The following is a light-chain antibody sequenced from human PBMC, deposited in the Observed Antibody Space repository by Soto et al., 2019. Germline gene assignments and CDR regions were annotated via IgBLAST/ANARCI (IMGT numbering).Light chain of an antibody. J-gene: IGKJ3*01. V-gene: IGKV1-39*01. CDR1: QNINSY. CDR2: DAS. Sequence: DIQLTQSPSSLSASEGDRVTITCRASQNINSYLNWYQQKSGKAPKLLIYDASTLQSGVPSRFSGSGSETEFTLTITNLQVDDFATYYCRQSYNTPFTFGPGTKLDVK. CDR3: RQSYNTPFT.